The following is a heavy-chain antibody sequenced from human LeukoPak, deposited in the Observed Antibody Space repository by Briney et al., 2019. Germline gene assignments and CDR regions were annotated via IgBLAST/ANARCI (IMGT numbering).Heavy chain of an antibody. Sequence: GGSLRLSCAASGFTFSNYAMNWVRQALGKGLEWVSVISGSGGSTYYADSVKGRFTISRDNSKNMMYLEMNSLRVEDTAVYYCATGRGYSYGYFDYWGQGTLVTVSS. J-gene: IGHJ4*02. V-gene: IGHV3-23*01. CDR1: GFTFSNYA. D-gene: IGHD5-18*01. CDR3: ATGRGYSYGYFDY. CDR2: ISGSGGST.